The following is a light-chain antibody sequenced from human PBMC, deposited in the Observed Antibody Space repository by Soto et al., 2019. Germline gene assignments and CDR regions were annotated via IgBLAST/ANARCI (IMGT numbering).Light chain of an antibody. Sequence: EIVMTQSPATLSVSPGERATLSCRASQSVSINLAWYQQKPGQAPRRLIYGASTRATGIPARFSGSGSGTAFTLTISSLQSEDFAVYYCQQYNSWPPVTFGQGTKLEIK. CDR2: GAS. J-gene: IGKJ2*01. CDR1: QSVSIN. V-gene: IGKV3-15*01. CDR3: QQYNSWPPVT.